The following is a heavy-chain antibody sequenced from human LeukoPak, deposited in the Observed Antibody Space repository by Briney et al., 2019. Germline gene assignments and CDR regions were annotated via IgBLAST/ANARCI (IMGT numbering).Heavy chain of an antibody. J-gene: IGHJ4*02. Sequence: PSETLSLTCTVSGGSISNGDHYWSWIRQHPGKGLEWIGHIYYSGSTYYNPSLKSRVTISVDTSKNQFSLKLSSVTAADTAVYYCARQGESSGYYVYWGQGTLVTVSS. D-gene: IGHD3-22*01. CDR1: GGSISNGDHY. CDR2: IYYSGST. CDR3: ARQGESSGYYVY. V-gene: IGHV4-39*01.